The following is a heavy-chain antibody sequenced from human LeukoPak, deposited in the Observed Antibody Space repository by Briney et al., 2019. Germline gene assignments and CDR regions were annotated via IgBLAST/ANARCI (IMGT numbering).Heavy chain of an antibody. CDR2: IYDSGST. CDR3: ARCYGSGDVFDI. J-gene: IGHJ3*02. V-gene: IGHV4-31*03. D-gene: IGHD3-10*01. CDR1: GGSISSGGYY. Sequence: PSETLSLTCTVSGGSISSGGYYWSWIRQHPGKGLEWIGYIYDSGSTYYSPSLKSRITTSVDTSKSQFSLKLSSVTAADTAVYYCARCYGSGDVFDIWDQGTMVTVSS.